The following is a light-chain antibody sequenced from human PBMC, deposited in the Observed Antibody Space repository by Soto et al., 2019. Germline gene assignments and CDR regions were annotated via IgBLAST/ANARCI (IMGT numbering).Light chain of an antibody. CDR3: QQYGSSPIT. CDR1: QSVSSSY. J-gene: IGKJ5*01. Sequence: EIVLTQSPGTLSLSPGERATLSCRASQSVSSSYLAWYQQQPGQAPRLLIYGASSRATGIPDRFSGSGSGTDFTLTISRLAPEDFAVYYCQQYGSSPITFGQGTRLVIK. CDR2: GAS. V-gene: IGKV3-20*01.